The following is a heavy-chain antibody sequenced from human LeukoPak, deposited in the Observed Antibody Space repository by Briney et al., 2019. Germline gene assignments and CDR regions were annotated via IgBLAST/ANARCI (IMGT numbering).Heavy chain of an antibody. D-gene: IGHD1-26*01. CDR1: GFIFSDHW. J-gene: IGHJ4*02. Sequence: GGSLRLSCAASGFIFSDHWMDWVRQAPGKGLEWVARIKIKAHGYNTEYATSVEGRFLIPRDDSKNSLSLQMNRLRSEDTAVYYCTDIGAGGDYWGQGTLVTVSS. V-gene: IGHV3-72*01. CDR2: IKIKAHGYNT. CDR3: TDIGAGGDY.